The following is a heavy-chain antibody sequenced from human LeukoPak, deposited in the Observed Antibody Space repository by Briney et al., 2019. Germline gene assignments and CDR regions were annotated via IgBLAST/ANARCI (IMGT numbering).Heavy chain of an antibody. J-gene: IGHJ4*02. CDR3: ARTRTFYGSGSYYLDY. CDR2: ISYDGGNK. V-gene: IGHV3-30-3*01. D-gene: IGHD3-10*01. CDR1: GFTFSSYA. Sequence: GGSLRLSCAASGFTFSSYAMHWVRQAPGKGLEWVAVISYDGGNKYYADSVKGRFTISRDNSKNTLYLQMNSLRAEDTAVYYCARTRTFYGSGSYYLDYWGQGTLVTVSS.